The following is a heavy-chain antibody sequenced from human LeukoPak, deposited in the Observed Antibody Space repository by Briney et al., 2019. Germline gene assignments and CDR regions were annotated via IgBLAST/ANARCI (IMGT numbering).Heavy chain of an antibody. D-gene: IGHD2-2*01. CDR1: GFTFSSYA. Sequence: GGSLRLSCAASGFTFSSYAMSWVRQAPGKGLEWVSAISGSGGSTYYADFVKGRFTISRDNSKNTLYLQMNSLRAEDTAVYYCAKDRGTSGYPYYFDYWGQGTLVTVSS. V-gene: IGHV3-23*01. J-gene: IGHJ4*02. CDR3: AKDRGTSGYPYYFDY. CDR2: ISGSGGST.